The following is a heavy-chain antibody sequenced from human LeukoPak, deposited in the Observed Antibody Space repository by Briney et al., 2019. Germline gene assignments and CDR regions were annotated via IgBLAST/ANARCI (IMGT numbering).Heavy chain of an antibody. CDR1: GFTFDDYA. D-gene: IGHD6-13*01. V-gene: IGHV3-9*01. J-gene: IGHJ4*02. CDR2: ISWNSGDI. Sequence: GGSLRLSCAASGFTFDDYAMHWVRQAPGKGLEWVSGISWNSGDIGYADSVKGRFTISRDNAKNSLYLQMNSLRAEDTAVYYCAKGQQQGLDYWGQGTLVTVSS. CDR3: AKGQQQGLDY.